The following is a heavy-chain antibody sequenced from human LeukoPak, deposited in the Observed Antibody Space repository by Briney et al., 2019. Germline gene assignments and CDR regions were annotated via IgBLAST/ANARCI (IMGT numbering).Heavy chain of an antibody. J-gene: IGHJ4*02. V-gene: IGHV3-23*01. CDR3: AKDWVPNYYDSSGPLGLFDY. CDR1: GFTFSSYA. D-gene: IGHD3-22*01. CDR2: IIGSGNMT. Sequence: GSLRLSCAASGFTFSSYAMSWFRQAPGKGLEWVSGIIGSGNMTYYPDSVKGRFTISRDNSKNTLYLQMNSLRAEDTAVYYCAKDWVPNYYDSSGPLGLFDYWGQGTLVTVSS.